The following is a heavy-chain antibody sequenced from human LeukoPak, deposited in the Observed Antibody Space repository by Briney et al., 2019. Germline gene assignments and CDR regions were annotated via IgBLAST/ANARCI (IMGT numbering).Heavy chain of an antibody. CDR1: GYTFTSYY. CDR2: INPSGGST. CDR3: ARHRWVGSSSYLPDY. D-gene: IGHD6-6*01. V-gene: IGHV1-46*01. Sequence: ASVKVSCKASGYTFTSYYMHWVRQAPGQGLEWMGIINPSGGSTSYAQKFQGRVTMTRDTSTSTVYMELSSLRSEDTAVYYCARHRWVGSSSYLPDYWGQGTLVTVSS. J-gene: IGHJ4*02.